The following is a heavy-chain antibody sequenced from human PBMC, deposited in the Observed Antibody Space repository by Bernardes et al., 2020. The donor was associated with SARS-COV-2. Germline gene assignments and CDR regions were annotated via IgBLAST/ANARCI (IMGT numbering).Heavy chain of an antibody. V-gene: IGHV1-2*02. CDR1: AYTFPDYY. Sequence: ASVKVSCKTSAYTFPDYYLHWVRQAPGQGLEWMGWLNPNSGDTNYVQKFQGRVTMTRDTSISTAYMELSSLKSDDTAVYYCATAPSGYFDYWGQGALVTVSA. J-gene: IGHJ4*02. CDR3: ATAPSGYFDY. D-gene: IGHD1-26*01. CDR2: LNPNSGDT.